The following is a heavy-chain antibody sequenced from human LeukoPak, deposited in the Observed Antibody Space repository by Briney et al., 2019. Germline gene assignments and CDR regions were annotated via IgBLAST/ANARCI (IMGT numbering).Heavy chain of an antibody. D-gene: IGHD1-26*01. CDR2: ISAYNGNT. V-gene: IGHV1-18*01. CDR1: GYTFTSYG. CDR3: ARGNSWRYSFDC. Sequence: ASVTLSCKASGYTFTSYGISWVRQAPGQGLEWMGWISAYNGNTNYAQKLQGRVTMTTDTSTSTAYMELRSLRSDGTAVYYCARGNSWRYSFDCWGQGTLLTVSS. J-gene: IGHJ4*02.